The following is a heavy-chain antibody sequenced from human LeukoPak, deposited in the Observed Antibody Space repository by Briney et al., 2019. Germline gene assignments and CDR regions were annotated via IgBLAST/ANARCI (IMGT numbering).Heavy chain of an antibody. CDR3: ARDLSLAVPVQGY. J-gene: IGHJ4*02. Sequence: ASVKVSCKASGYTFTGYYIHWVRQAPGQGLEWMGWINPNSGGTNYAQKFQGRVTMTGDTSISTAYMELSRLRSDDTAVYYCARDLSLAVPVQGYWGQGTLVTSPQ. V-gene: IGHV1-2*02. CDR2: INPNSGGT. D-gene: IGHD6-19*01. CDR1: GYTFTGYY.